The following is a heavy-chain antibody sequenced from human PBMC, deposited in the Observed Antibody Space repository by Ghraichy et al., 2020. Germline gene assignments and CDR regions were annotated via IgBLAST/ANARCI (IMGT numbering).Heavy chain of an antibody. Sequence: SETLSLTCTVSGGSISSGGYYWSWIRQHPGKGLEWIGYIYYSGSTYYNPSLKSRVTISVDTSKNQFSLKLSSVTAADTAVYYCARDRPADYYDSSGEWAVRWFDPWGQGTLFTVSS. CDR2: IYYSGST. J-gene: IGHJ5*02. V-gene: IGHV4-31*03. CDR3: ARDRPADYYDSSGEWAVRWFDP. CDR1: GGSISSGGYY. D-gene: IGHD3-22*01.